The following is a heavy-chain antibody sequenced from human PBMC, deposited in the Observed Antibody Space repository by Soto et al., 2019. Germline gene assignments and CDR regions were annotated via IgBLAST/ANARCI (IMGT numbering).Heavy chain of an antibody. J-gene: IGHJ4*02. Sequence: SDTLSLTCAISGDSVSSKSAAWNWIRQSPSRGLEWLGRTYYTSRWYNDYAESVVSRISINPDTSKNQFSLQLNSVTPEDTAVYYWARDRAPGSTSRYDFWCQGTWVTVSS. V-gene: IGHV6-1*01. CDR3: ARDRAPGSTSRYDF. CDR1: GDSVSSKSAA. CDR2: TYYTSRWYN. D-gene: IGHD6-13*01.